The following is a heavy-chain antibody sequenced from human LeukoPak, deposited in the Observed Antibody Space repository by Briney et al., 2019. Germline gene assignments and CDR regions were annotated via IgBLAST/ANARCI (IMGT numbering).Heavy chain of an antibody. CDR2: ISSSGDTM. D-gene: IGHD2-15*01. CDR3: ARALVVYYYMDV. V-gene: IGHV3-48*03. Sequence: GGSLRLSCAASGFTFSSYEMNWVRQAPGKGLEWVSYISSSGDTMYYADSVRGRFTISRDNAKNSLYLQMNSLRAEDTAVYYCARALVVYYYMDVWGKGHTVTVSS. CDR1: GFTFSSYE. J-gene: IGHJ6*03.